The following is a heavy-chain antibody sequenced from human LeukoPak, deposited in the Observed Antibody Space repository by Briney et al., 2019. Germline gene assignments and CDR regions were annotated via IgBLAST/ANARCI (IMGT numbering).Heavy chain of an antibody. CDR3: AKPTTVTADYYYGADV. Sequence: ETLSLTCAVYGGSFSVYYWSWVRQAPGKGLEWVSGISGNGGSTYYADSLKGRFTISRDNSKDTLYLQMNSLRAEDTAVYYCAKPTTVTADYYYGADVWGQGTTVTVSS. CDR1: GGSFSVYY. CDR2: ISGNGGST. V-gene: IGHV3-23*01. J-gene: IGHJ6*02. D-gene: IGHD4-17*01.